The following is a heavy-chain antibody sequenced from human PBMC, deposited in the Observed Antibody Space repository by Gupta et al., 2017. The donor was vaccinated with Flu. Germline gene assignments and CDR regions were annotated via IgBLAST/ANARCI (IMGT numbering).Heavy chain of an antibody. D-gene: IGHD3-10*01. CDR2: TRDKTKSFSR. CDR1: GFSVRDYY. V-gene: IGHV3-72*01. J-gene: IGHJ6*02. Sequence: EVQLVESGGGLVQPGGSLRLSCAASGFSVRDYYLDWVRQAPGKGLEWVGRTRDKTKSFSRDYAASVKGRFSISRDNSKNSVYLQMDSLKIDDAAVYYCARTLVYNDMHVWGQGTTVTVSS. CDR3: ARTLVYNDMHV.